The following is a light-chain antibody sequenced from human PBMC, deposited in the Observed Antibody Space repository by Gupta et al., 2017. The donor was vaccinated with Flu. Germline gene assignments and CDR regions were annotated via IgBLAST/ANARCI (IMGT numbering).Light chain of an antibody. Sequence: QPVVTQSSSASASLGSTVRLICTVTSGHSDFIVTWHQQHPGKAPRFLMKLEDSGTYTKGSGVPDRFSVSISGADHDLTISKVQSEDEADYYCETWGSNTRVFGGGTTLTVL. CDR3: ETWGSNTRV. CDR1: SGHSDFI. CDR2: LEDSGTY. J-gene: IGLJ2*01. V-gene: IGLV4-60*03.